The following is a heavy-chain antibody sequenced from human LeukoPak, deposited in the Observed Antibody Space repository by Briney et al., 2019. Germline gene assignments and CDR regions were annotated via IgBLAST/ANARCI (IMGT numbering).Heavy chain of an antibody. Sequence: PSETLSLTCTVSGGSISSGDYYWRWIRQPPGKGLEWIGYIYYSGSTYYNPSLKSRVTISVDTSKNQFSLKLSSVTAADTAVYYCASLGTSSAAYYFDYWGQGTLVTVSS. D-gene: IGHD6-19*01. CDR3: ASLGTSSAAYYFDY. V-gene: IGHV4-30-4*01. J-gene: IGHJ4*02. CDR1: GGSISSGDYY. CDR2: IYYSGST.